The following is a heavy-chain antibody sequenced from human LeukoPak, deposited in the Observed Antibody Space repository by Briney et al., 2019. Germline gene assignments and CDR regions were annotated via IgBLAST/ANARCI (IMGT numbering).Heavy chain of an antibody. CDR2: ISGSGGST. J-gene: IGHJ6*02. V-gene: IGHV3-23*01. Sequence: GGSLRLSCAASGFTVSSNYMSWVRQAPGKGLEWVSAISGSGGSTYYADSVKGRFTISRDNSKNTLYLQMNSLRAEDTAVYYCAKDGSRYCSGGSCLYGMDVWGQGTAVTVSS. D-gene: IGHD2-15*01. CDR1: GFTVSSNY. CDR3: AKDGSRYCSGGSCLYGMDV.